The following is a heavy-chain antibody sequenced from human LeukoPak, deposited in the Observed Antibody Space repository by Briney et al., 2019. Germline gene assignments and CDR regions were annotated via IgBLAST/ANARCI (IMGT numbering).Heavy chain of an antibody. J-gene: IGHJ4*02. CDR2: ISGDGGST. Sequence: PGGSLRLSCAASGFTFDDYAMHWVRQAPGKGLEWDSLISGDGGSTYYADSVKGRFTISRDNSKNSLYLQMNSLRTEDTALYYCAKDIPHYYDSSGFYGDYFDYWGQGTLVTVSS. V-gene: IGHV3-43*02. CDR3: AKDIPHYYDSSGFYGDYFDY. D-gene: IGHD3-22*01. CDR1: GFTFDDYA.